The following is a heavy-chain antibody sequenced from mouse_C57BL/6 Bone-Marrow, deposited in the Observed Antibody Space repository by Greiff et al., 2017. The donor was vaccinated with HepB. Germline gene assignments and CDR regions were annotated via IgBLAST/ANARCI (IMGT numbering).Heavy chain of an antibody. CDR3: GRVDDYDAY. CDR2: IRSKSNNYAT. D-gene: IGHD2-4*01. Sequence: EVKLVESGGGLVQPKGSLKLSCAASGFSFNTYAMNWVRQAPGKGLEWVARIRSKSNNYATYYADSVKDRFTISRDDSESMLYLQMNNLKTEDTAMYYCGRVDDYDAYWGQGTLVTVSA. J-gene: IGHJ3*01. CDR1: GFSFNTYA. V-gene: IGHV10-1*01.